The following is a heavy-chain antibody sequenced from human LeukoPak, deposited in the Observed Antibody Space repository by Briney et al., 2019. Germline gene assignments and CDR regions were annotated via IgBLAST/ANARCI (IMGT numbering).Heavy chain of an antibody. J-gene: IGHJ4*02. D-gene: IGHD3-10*01. CDR3: ARVPPYYYGSGNRDDY. CDR1: GGSISSSSYY. Sequence: PSETLSLTCTVSGGSISSSSYYWGWIRQPPGKGLEWIGSIYYSGSTYYNPSLKSRVTISVDTSKNQFSLKLSSVTAADTAVYYCARVPPYYYGSGNRDDYWGQGTLVTVSS. CDR2: IYYSGST. V-gene: IGHV4-39*07.